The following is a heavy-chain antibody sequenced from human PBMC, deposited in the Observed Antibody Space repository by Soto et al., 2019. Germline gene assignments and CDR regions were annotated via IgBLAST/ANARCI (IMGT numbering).Heavy chain of an antibody. CDR3: AKRFSSSTFDY. Sequence: EVQLLESGGGLVQPGESLRLSCAASGFTFSSYAMSWVREAPGKGLEWVSVISGSDDSTYYADSVKGRFTISRDNSKNTLYLQMNSLRAEDTAVYYCAKRFSSSTFDYWGQGTLVTVSS. D-gene: IGHD6-6*01. CDR1: GFTFSSYA. CDR2: ISGSDDST. J-gene: IGHJ4*02. V-gene: IGHV3-23*01.